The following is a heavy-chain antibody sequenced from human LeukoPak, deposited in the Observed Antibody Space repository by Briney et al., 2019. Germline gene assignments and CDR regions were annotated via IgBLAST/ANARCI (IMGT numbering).Heavy chain of an antibody. J-gene: IGHJ4*02. V-gene: IGHV4-34*01. CDR1: GGSFSGYY. CDR2: INHSGST. CDR3: ARARGYSYGPPIYFDY. Sequence: SETLSLTCAVYGGSFSGYYWSWIRQPPGKGLEWIGEINHSGSTDYNPSLKSRVTISVDTSKNQFSLKLSSVTAADTAVYYCARARGYSYGPPIYFDYWGQGTLVTVSS. D-gene: IGHD5-18*01.